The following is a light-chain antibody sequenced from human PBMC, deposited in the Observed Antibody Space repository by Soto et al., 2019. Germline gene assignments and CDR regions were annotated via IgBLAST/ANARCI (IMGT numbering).Light chain of an antibody. V-gene: IGKV3-15*01. CDR1: QDVRSN. CDR2: GAS. Sequence: MMLTHSPDTLSVSPGERATISCRASQDVRSNLAWYQQKPGQAPRLLIHGASSRAAGIPARFSGSGSGTEFTLTISSLQSEDFAVYYCQQNNIWPWTFGQGTKVDVK. CDR3: QQNNIWPWT. J-gene: IGKJ1*01.